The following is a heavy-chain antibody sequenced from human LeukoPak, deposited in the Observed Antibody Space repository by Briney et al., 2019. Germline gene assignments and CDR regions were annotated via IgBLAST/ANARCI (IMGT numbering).Heavy chain of an antibody. Sequence: SETLSLTCTVSGGSISLYYWTWIRQPPGKGLEWIGYIYDSGSTSYNPSLKSRATISVDTSKNQFSLKLSSVTAADTAVYYCARTYGPHYYYYDMDVWGQGTTVIVSS. CDR1: GGSISLYY. J-gene: IGHJ6*02. V-gene: IGHV4-4*08. CDR2: IYDSGST. CDR3: ARTYGPHYYYYDMDV. D-gene: IGHD3-16*01.